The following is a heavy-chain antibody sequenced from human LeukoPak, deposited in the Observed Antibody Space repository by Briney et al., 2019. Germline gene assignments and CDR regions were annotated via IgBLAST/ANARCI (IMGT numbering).Heavy chain of an antibody. CDR2: MNPNSGNT. CDR3: ARGRPMITFGGVIAKYYYYGMDV. V-gene: IGHV1-8*02. CDR1: GYTFTGYY. D-gene: IGHD3-16*02. Sequence: GASVKVSCKASGYTFTGYYMHWVRQATGQGLEWMGWMNPNSGNTGYAQKFQGRVTMTRNTSISTAYMELSSLRSEDTAVYYWARGRPMITFGGVIAKYYYYGMDVWGQGTTVTVSS. J-gene: IGHJ6*02.